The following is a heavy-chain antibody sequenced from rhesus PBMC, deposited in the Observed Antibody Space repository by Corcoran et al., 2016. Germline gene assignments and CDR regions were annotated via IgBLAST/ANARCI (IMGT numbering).Heavy chain of an antibody. CDR2: ISGPSDNA. CDR3: VKNTGHIGHAYDY. D-gene: IGHD2-21*01. CDR1: RVSISNHW. J-gene: IGHJ4*01. Sequence: QVQLQESGPGLVKPSETLLLTCAVSRVSISNHWWSWIRQPPGKGMEWIGEISGPSDNAYYNSARMSRVTISKDVSKNQFYLRMASVTAADTAVYYCVKNTGHIGHAYDYWGQGLLVTVTS. V-gene: IGHV4-80*01.